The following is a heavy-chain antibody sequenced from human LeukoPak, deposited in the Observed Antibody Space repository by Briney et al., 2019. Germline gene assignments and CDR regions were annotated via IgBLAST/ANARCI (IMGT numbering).Heavy chain of an antibody. CDR3: ARRGRYGNYDSWLDP. Sequence: GESLKISCKGSGYSFTSYWIAWVRQMPGEGLEWMGNIYPGDSDTRYSPSFQGQVTISVEKSISTAYLQWSSLKASDTAMYYCARRGRYGNYDSWLDPWGQGTLVTVSS. CDR1: GYSFTSYW. D-gene: IGHD4-11*01. J-gene: IGHJ5*02. CDR2: IYPGDSDT. V-gene: IGHV5-51*01.